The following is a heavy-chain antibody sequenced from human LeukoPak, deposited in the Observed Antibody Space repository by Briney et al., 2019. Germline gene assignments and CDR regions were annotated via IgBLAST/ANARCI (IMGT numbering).Heavy chain of an antibody. Sequence: PSETLSLTCTVSGGSISSGGYYWSWIRQHPGKGLEWIGYIYYSGSTYYNTSLKSRVIISVDTSKSQFSLKLSSVTAADTAVYYWARVTYFSLYHYGMDVWGQGTTVTVSS. J-gene: IGHJ6*02. CDR3: ARVTYFSLYHYGMDV. V-gene: IGHV4-31*03. CDR2: IYYSGST. D-gene: IGHD2/OR15-2a*01. CDR1: GGSISSGGYY.